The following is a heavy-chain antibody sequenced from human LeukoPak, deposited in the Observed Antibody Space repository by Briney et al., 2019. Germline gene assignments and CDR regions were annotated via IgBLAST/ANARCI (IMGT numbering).Heavy chain of an antibody. CDR3: AKGGYSYGSFDY. Sequence: GGSLRLSCAASGFTFSSYAMSWVRQAPGKGLEWVSTISGTGGSTYYADSVKGRFTISRDNSKNTLYLQMKSLRAEDTAVYSWAKGGYSYGSFDYWGQGTLVTVSS. D-gene: IGHD5-18*01. J-gene: IGHJ4*02. V-gene: IGHV3-23*01. CDR2: ISGTGGST. CDR1: GFTFSSYA.